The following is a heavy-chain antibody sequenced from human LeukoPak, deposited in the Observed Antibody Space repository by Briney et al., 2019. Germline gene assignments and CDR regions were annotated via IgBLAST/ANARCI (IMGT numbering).Heavy chain of an antibody. D-gene: IGHD2-15*01. CDR2: IRGSGGST. J-gene: IGHJ2*01. CDR1: GFTFSSYA. CDR3: AKEVVVVVAATRGWYFDL. V-gene: IGHV3-23*01. Sequence: GGSLRLSCAASGFTFSSYAMIWVRQAPGKGLEWVSAIRGSGGSTYYADSVKGRFTISRDNSKNTLYLQMNSLRAEDTAVYYCAKEVVVVVAATRGWYFDLWGRGTLVTVSS.